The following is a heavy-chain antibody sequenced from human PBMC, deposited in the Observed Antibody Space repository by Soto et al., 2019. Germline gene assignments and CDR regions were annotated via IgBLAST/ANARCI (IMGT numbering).Heavy chain of an antibody. D-gene: IGHD6-13*01. CDR2: IIPIFGTT. V-gene: IGHV1-69*01. J-gene: IGHJ6*02. Sequence: QVQLVQSGAEVKKPGSSVKVSCKVSGGTFSRYAISWVRQAPGQGLEWMGGIIPIFGTTNYAQKFQGRVTITADESTSTSYMELSSLRSEDTSVYYCARGRIAAAGRNYYYYYGMDVWGQGNTVPVSS. CDR3: ARGRIAAAGRNYYYYYGMDV. CDR1: GGTFSRYA.